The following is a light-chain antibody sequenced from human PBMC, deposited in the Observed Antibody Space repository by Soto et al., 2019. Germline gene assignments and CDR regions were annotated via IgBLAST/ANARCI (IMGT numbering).Light chain of an antibody. Sequence: QSALTQPASVSGSPGQSITISCTGTSDDIGANNYVSWYQHHPGKAPKLLIYEAANRPSGISHRFSGSKSGNTASLTISGLQAEDEADYFCTSYTSASTLVFGGGTKLTVL. CDR3: TSYTSASTLV. J-gene: IGLJ2*01. CDR1: SDDIGANNY. V-gene: IGLV2-14*01. CDR2: EAA.